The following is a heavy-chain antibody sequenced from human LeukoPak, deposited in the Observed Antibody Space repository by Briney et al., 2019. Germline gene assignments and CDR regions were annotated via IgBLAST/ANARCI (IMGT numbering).Heavy chain of an antibody. J-gene: IGHJ3*02. V-gene: IGHV4-59*08. CDR1: GGSISSYY. D-gene: IGHD5-18*01. Sequence: TSETLSPTCTVSGGSISSYYWSWIRQPPGKGLEWIGYIYYNGGTNYNPSLESRLTMSVDTSKNQFSLKLRSVTAADTAVYYCARPGVGSGRYGAFDIWGQGTMVTVSS. CDR3: ARPGVGSGRYGAFDI. CDR2: IYYNGGT.